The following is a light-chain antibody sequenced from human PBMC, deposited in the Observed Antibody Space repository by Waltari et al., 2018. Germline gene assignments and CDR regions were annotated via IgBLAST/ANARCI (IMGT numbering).Light chain of an antibody. J-gene: IGKJ4*01. CDR3: MQALEFPLT. CDR1: QSLLDSEDGNTY. Sequence: VMTQTPLSLPVTLGEPASISCSSSQSLLDSEDGNTYLEWYLQKPGQSPQLLIYEVSNRASGVPDRFSGSWSDTDFTLKISRVEAEDVGVYYCMQALEFPLTFGGGTKVEIK. CDR2: EVS. V-gene: IGKV2-40*01.